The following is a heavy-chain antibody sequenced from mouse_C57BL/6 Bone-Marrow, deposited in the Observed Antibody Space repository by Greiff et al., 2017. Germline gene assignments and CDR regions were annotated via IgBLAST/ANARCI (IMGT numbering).Heavy chain of an antibody. CDR3: AREDYYGSSYLDY. V-gene: IGHV1-81*01. D-gene: IGHD1-1*01. J-gene: IGHJ2*01. CDR2: IYPRSGNT. CDR1: GYTFTSYG. Sequence: VQLQQSGAELARPGASVKLSCKASGYTFTSYGISWVKQRTGQGLEWIGEIYPRSGNTYYNEKFKGKATLTVDKSSSTAYMQLSSLTSEDSAVYYCAREDYYGSSYLDYWGQGTTLTVAS.